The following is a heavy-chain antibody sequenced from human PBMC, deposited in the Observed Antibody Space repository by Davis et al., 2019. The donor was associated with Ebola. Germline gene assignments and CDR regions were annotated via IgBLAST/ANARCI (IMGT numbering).Heavy chain of an antibody. V-gene: IGHV3-23*01. D-gene: IGHD6-13*01. CDR2: ISGSGGST. J-gene: IGHJ4*02. CDR3: ARVNVVAAGSFDF. CDR1: GFTFSSYA. Sequence: GESLKISCAASGFTFSSYAMSWVRQAPGKGLEWVSAISGSGGSTYYADSVKGRFTISRDNAKNSLYLQMNSLTPEDTAFYYCARVNVVAAGSFDFWGQGTRVTVSA.